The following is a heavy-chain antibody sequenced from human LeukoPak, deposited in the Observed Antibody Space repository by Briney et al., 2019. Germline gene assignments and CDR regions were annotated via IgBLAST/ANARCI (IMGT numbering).Heavy chain of an antibody. V-gene: IGHV3-11*01. Sequence: PGGSLRLSCAASGFTFRDHYMTWIRQSPGKGLEWVSSISSRGTTIYYADSVKGRFTVPRGNAHNSLYLQMTSLRAEDTAVYYCARDASLYDYISYMDVWGQGTTVIVSS. CDR3: ARDASLYDYISYMDV. D-gene: IGHD3-16*01. CDR2: ISSRGTTI. J-gene: IGHJ6*02. CDR1: GFTFRDHY.